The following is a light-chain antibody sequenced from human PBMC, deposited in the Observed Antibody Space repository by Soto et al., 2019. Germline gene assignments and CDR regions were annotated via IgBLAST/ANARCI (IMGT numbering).Light chain of an antibody. Sequence: EIVLTQSPGTLSLSPGERATVSCRASQSVNNNYLAWYQQKPGQAPRLYIYGASTRATGIPDRFSGSGSGTDFTLTISRLEPEDFAVYYCQQYGSTPLTFGGGTKVEIK. CDR2: GAS. CDR3: QQYGSTPLT. CDR1: QSVNNNY. V-gene: IGKV3-20*01. J-gene: IGKJ4*01.